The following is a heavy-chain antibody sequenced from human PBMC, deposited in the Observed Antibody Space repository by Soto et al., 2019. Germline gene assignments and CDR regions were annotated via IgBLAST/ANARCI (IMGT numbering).Heavy chain of an antibody. Sequence: PGESLKISCKGSGYSFAGYWITWVRQMPGKGLEWMGRIDPSDSYTKYSPSFQGHVITSADKSISTAYLHWSSLKASDTAIYYCARSFDSSSTYGMDVWGQGTTVTVSS. J-gene: IGHJ6*02. V-gene: IGHV5-10-1*01. CDR2: IDPSDSYT. D-gene: IGHD6-13*01. CDR1: GYSFAGYW. CDR3: ARSFDSSSTYGMDV.